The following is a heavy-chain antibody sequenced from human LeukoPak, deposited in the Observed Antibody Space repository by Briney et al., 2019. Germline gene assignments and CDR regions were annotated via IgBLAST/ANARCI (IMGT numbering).Heavy chain of an antibody. CDR3: ARDEAAAVAGTRDFQH. J-gene: IGHJ1*01. CDR1: RGTFSSYA. Sequence: ASVKVSCKASRGTFSSYAISWVRQAPGQGLEWMGRIIPILGIANYAQKFQGRVTITADKSTSTAYMELSSLRSEDTAVYYCARDEAAAVAGTRDFQHWGQGTLVTVSS. D-gene: IGHD6-19*01. CDR2: IIPILGIA. V-gene: IGHV1-69*04.